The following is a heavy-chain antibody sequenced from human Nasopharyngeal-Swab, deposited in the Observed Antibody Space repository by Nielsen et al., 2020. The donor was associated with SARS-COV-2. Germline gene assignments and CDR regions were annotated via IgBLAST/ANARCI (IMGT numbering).Heavy chain of an antibody. D-gene: IGHD2-8*01. V-gene: IGHV1-2*04. Sequence: ASVKVSCKASGYTFTGYYMHWVRQAPGQGLEWMGWINPNSGGTNYAQKFQGWVTMTRDTSISTAYMELSRPRSDDTAVYYCARGERGYCTNGVCFFYWGQGTLVTVSS. CDR3: ARGERGYCTNGVCFFY. CDR1: GYTFTGYY. J-gene: IGHJ4*02. CDR2: INPNSGGT.